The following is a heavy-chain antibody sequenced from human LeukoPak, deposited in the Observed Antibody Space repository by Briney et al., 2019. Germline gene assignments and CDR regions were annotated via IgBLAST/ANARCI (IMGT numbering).Heavy chain of an antibody. CDR2: VNAGNGDT. Sequence: GASVKVSCKTSGSTFTSYTFHWMRQAPGQRFEWMGWVNAGNGDTEYSRKFQGRVTFTRDTFANVAYMDLSSLRSEDTAVYFCARQGLGHKFFFDYWGQETQATVSS. V-gene: IGHV1-3*01. D-gene: IGHD6-25*01. CDR3: ARQGLGHKFFFDY. CDR1: GSTFTSYT. J-gene: IGHJ4*02.